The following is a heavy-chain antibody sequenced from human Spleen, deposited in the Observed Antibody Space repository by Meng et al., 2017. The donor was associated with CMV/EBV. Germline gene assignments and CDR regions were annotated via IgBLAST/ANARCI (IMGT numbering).Heavy chain of an antibody. CDR1: GENGNSYE. Sequence: KADGENGNSYERQWGRQATGQGIEWRGIIKPSGGSKSDAQKLQGRVTMTRDTATSTVYMERSSLRYEDTAVYYWARASDTAMVGSDYWGQGTLVTVSS. D-gene: IGHD5-18*01. CDR3: ARASDTAMVGSDY. J-gene: IGHJ4*02. V-gene: IGHV1-46*02. CDR2: IKPSGGSK.